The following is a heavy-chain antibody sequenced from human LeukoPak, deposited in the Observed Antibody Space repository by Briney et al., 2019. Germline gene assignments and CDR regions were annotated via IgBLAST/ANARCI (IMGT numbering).Heavy chain of an antibody. Sequence: SSETLSLTCTVSGGSISSDNYYWGWIRQPPGKGLEWIGSIYYSGSTYAIPSLRSRVTMSVDTSKNQFSLKLNSVTAADTAVYYCARHSSSWSPNPDYWGHGTLVTVSA. CDR2: IYYSGST. J-gene: IGHJ4*01. V-gene: IGHV4-39*01. CDR1: GGSISSDNYY. D-gene: IGHD6-13*01. CDR3: ARHSSSWSPNPDY.